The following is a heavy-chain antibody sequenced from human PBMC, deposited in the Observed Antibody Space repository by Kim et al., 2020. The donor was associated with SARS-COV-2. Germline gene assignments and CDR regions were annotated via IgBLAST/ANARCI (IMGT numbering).Heavy chain of an antibody. CDR3: ARVTRTRYGYNYRYYFDY. V-gene: IGHV3-53*01. D-gene: IGHD5-12*01. CDR2: IYSGGST. CDR1: GFTVSSNY. J-gene: IGHJ4*02. Sequence: GGSLRLSCAASGFTVSSNYMSWVRQAPGKGLEWVSVIYSGGSTYYADSVKGRFTISRDNSKNTLYLQMNSLGAEDTAVYYCARVTRTRYGYNYRYYFDYRGQGTLVTVS.